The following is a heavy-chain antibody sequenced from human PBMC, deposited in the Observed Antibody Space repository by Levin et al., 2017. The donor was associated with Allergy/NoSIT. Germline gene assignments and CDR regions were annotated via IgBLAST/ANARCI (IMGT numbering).Heavy chain of an antibody. D-gene: IGHD4-17*01. CDR1: GYSFTSYW. CDR2: IDPSDSYT. CDR3: ARGIYGDPGGVHAFDI. Sequence: GESLKISCKGSGYSFTSYWISWVRQMPGKGLEWMGRIDPSDSYTNYSPSFQGHVTISADKSISTAYLQWSSLKASDTAMYYCARGIYGDPGGVHAFDIWGQGTMVTVSS. V-gene: IGHV5-10-1*01. J-gene: IGHJ3*02.